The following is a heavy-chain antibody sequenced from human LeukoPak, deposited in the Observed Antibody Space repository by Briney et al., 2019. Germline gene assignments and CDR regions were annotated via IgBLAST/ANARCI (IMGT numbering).Heavy chain of an antibody. CDR1: GVSMSSSPYY. CDR3: ARDGWPAFDY. J-gene: IGHJ4*02. V-gene: IGHV4-39*07. CDR2: IYDSGNT. D-gene: IGHD2-15*01. Sequence: SETLSLTCTVSGVSMSSSPYYWGWIRQPPGKGLEWIGTIYDSGNTNYNPSLRSRLTISVDTSKNQFSLKLSSVTAADTAVYYCARDGWPAFDYWGQGTLVTVS.